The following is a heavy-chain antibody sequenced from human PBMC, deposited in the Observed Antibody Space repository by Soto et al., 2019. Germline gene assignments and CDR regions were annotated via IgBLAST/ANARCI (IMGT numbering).Heavy chain of an antibody. V-gene: IGHV3-23*01. CDR1: GFTFSTYA. J-gene: IGHJ4*02. CDR2: ISPRGDYT. Sequence: LXLSCAASGFTFSTYAMSWARQAPGEGLEWVSAISPRGDYTYYADSVKGRFIVSRDNSKNMLYLQMSSLRAEDSAVYYCARQDGLVRGVLVIQAATSFDSWGQGPQVTVSS. CDR3: ARQDGLVRGVLVIQAATSFDS. D-gene: IGHD2-2*01.